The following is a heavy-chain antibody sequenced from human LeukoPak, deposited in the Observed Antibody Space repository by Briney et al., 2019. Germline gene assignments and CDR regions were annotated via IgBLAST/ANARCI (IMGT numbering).Heavy chain of an antibody. J-gene: IGHJ4*02. CDR3: ARDGDSLTFDY. Sequence: GGSLRLSCAASGFTFSDYYMSWIRQAPGKGLEWVSYISSGSTIYYADSVKGRFTISRDNAKNSLYLQMNSLRAEDTAVYYCARDGDSLTFDYWGQGTLVTVSS. CDR1: GFTFSDYY. D-gene: IGHD7-27*01. V-gene: IGHV3-11*04. CDR2: ISSGSTI.